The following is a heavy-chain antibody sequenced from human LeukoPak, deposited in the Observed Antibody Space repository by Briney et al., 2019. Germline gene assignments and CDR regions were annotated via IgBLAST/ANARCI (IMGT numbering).Heavy chain of an antibody. CDR2: IKEDGSAQ. D-gene: IGHD3-22*01. V-gene: IGHV3-7*01. CDR1: GFTFNGYW. CDR3: AKDYYDSSGYYYDAFDI. Sequence: GGSLRLSCAASGFTFNGYWMSWVRQAPGKGLEWVANIKEDGSAQYYVGSVKGRFTISRDNAKNSLNLQMNSLRAEDTAVYYCAKDYYDSSGYYYDAFDIWGQGTMVTVSS. J-gene: IGHJ3*02.